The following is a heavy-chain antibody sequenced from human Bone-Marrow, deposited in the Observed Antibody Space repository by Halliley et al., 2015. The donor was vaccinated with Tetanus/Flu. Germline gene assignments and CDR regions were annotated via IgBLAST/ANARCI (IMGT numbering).Heavy chain of an antibody. CDR2: RKEEGRRR. V-gene: IGHV3-7*04. D-gene: IGHD4-17*01. J-gene: IGHJ4*02. Sequence: GGGEERKEEGRRRKEVDSVRGRFTISRDNARNSVFLQMSRLRVEDTAVYYCVRDSPVTTIYWGQGTLVTVSS. CDR3: VRDSPVTTIY.